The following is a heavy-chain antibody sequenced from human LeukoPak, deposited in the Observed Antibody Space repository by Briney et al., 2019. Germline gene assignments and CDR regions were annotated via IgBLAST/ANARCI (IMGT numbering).Heavy chain of an antibody. D-gene: IGHD3-9*01. J-gene: IGHJ4*02. CDR2: INHSGST. V-gene: IGHV4-34*01. Sequence: PSETLSPTCAVYGGSFSGYYWSWIRQPPGKGLEWIGEINHSGSTNYNPSLKSRVTISVDTSKNQFSLKLSSVTAADTAVYYCARVLRYFDWKIYFDYWGQGTLVTVSS. CDR3: ARVLRYFDWKIYFDY. CDR1: GGSFSGYY.